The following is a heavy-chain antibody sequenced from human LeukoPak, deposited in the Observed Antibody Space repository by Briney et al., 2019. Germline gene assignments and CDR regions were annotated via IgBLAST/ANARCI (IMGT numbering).Heavy chain of an antibody. D-gene: IGHD2/OR15-2a*01. CDR1: GGSISSSSYY. J-gene: IGHJ5*02. V-gene: IGHV4-39*07. CDR3: AYLTSRASNWFDP. Sequence: SETLSLTCTVSGGSISSSSYYWGWIRQPPGKGLEWIGSIYYTGSTNYNPSLKSRVTMSVDTSKYQFSLKLSSLTAADTAVYYCAYLTSRASNWFDPWGQGTLVTVSS. CDR2: IYYTGST.